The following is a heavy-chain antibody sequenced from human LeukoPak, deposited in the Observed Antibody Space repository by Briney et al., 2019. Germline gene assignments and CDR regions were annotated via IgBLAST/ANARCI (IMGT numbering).Heavy chain of an antibody. CDR3: ARQVYDYVWGSYRPFDP. CDR2: IYYSGST. D-gene: IGHD3-16*02. J-gene: IGHJ5*02. V-gene: IGHV4-30-4*02. CDR1: GGSSSSGDYY. Sequence: PSDTLSLTCTVSGGSSSSGDYYWSWIRQPPGKGLEWIGYIYYSGSTNYNPSLKSRVTISVDTSKNQFSLKLSSVTAADTAVYYCARQVYDYVWGSYRPFDPWGQGTLVTVSS.